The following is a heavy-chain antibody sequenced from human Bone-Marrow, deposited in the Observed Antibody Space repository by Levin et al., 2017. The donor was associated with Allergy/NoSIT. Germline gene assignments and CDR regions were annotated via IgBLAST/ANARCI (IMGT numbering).Heavy chain of an antibody. J-gene: IGHJ4*02. Sequence: GGSLRLSCAASGFTFSSYGMHWVRQAPGKGLEWVAVISYDGSNKYYADSVKGRFTISRDNSKNTLYLQMNSLRAEDTAVYYCAKDTGELLESYFDYWGQGTLVTVSS. CDR1: GFTFSSYG. CDR2: ISYDGSNK. D-gene: IGHD1-26*01. CDR3: AKDTGELLESYFDY. V-gene: IGHV3-30*18.